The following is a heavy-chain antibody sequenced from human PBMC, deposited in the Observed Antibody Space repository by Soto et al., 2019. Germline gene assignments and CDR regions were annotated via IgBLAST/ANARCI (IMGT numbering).Heavy chain of an antibody. CDR3: ARERAGYYSHLVY. CDR1: RGTFTNYA. J-gene: IGHJ4*02. CDR2: IMPFFGSG. D-gene: IGHD3-22*01. V-gene: IGHV1-69*13. Sequence: SVKVSCKALRGTFTNYAFSWVRQAPGQGLEWMGGIMPFFGSGNYAQKFQGRINITADESTSSVYLELTSLRSEDTAVYYCARERAGYYSHLVYWGQGTLVTVSS.